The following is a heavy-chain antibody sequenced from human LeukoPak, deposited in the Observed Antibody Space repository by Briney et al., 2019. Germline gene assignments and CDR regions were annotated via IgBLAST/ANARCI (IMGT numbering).Heavy chain of an antibody. Sequence: HTGGSLRLSCAASGFTFSSYWMSWVRQAPGKGLEWVANINQDGSEKYYVDSVKGRFTISRDNAKNSLYLQMNNLRAEDTAVYYCARDTGGYCSGGSCHPWYYFDSWGQGTLVTVSS. CDR3: ARDTGGYCSGGSCHPWYYFDS. J-gene: IGHJ4*02. D-gene: IGHD2-15*01. CDR1: GFTFSSYW. V-gene: IGHV3-7*03. CDR2: INQDGSEK.